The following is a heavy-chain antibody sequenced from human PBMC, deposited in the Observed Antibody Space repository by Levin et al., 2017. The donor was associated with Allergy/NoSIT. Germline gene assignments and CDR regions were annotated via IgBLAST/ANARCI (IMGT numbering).Heavy chain of an antibody. J-gene: IGHJ3*02. D-gene: IGHD6-19*01. CDR1: GFTFSSYA. Sequence: PGGSLRLSCAASGFTFSSYAMSWVRQAPGKGLEWVSAISGSGGSTYYADSVKGRFTISRDNSKNTLYLQMNSLRAEDTAVYYGAKTLQWLDAGLGAFDNWGQGTMVTVSS. CDR2: ISGSGGST. CDR3: AKTLQWLDAGLGAFDN. V-gene: IGHV3-23*01.